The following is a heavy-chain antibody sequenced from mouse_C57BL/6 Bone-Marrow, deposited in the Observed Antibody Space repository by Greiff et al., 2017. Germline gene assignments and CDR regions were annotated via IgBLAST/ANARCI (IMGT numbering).Heavy chain of an antibody. D-gene: IGHD1-1*01. CDR3: ARPTTVVADWYFDV. V-gene: IGHV1-80*01. J-gene: IGHJ1*03. Sequence: VQLQQSGAELVKPGASVKISCKASGYAFSSYWMNWVKQRPGKGLEWIGQIYPGDGDTNYNGKFKGKATLTADKSSSTAYMQLSSLTSEDSAVYFCARPTTVVADWYFDVWGTGTTVTVSS. CDR1: GYAFSSYW. CDR2: IYPGDGDT.